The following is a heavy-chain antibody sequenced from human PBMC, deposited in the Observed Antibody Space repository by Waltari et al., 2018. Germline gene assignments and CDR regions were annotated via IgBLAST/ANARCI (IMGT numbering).Heavy chain of an antibody. CDR1: GGSISSYY. CDR3: ARSYYYDSSGADAFDI. J-gene: IGHJ3*02. D-gene: IGHD3-22*01. V-gene: IGHV4-4*07. Sequence: QVQLQESGPGLVKPSETLSLTCTVSGGSISSYYWSWIRQPAGKGLEWIGRIYTSWSTNYNPSLKSRGTISVDKSKNQFSLKLSSVTAADTAVYYCARSYYYDSSGADAFDIWGQGTMVTVSS. CDR2: IYTSWST.